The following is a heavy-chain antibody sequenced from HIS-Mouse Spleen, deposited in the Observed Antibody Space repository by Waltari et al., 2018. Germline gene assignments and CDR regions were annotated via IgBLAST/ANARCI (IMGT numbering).Heavy chain of an antibody. D-gene: IGHD6-13*01. Sequence: QLQLQESGPGLVKPSETLSLPCTVSGGSISSSSYYWGWSRQPPGKGLEWIGSIYYSGSTYYNPSLTSRVTISVDTSKNQFSLKLSSVTAADTAVYYCAREIPYSSSWYDWYFDLWGRGTLVTVSS. V-gene: IGHV4-39*07. CDR3: AREIPYSSSWYDWYFDL. CDR2: IYYSGST. CDR1: GGSISSSSYY. J-gene: IGHJ2*01.